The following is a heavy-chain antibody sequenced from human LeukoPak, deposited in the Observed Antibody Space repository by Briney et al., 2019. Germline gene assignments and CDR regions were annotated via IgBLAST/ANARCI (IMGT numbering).Heavy chain of an antibody. CDR3: ARVERYCSSTSCYTSWFDP. J-gene: IGHJ5*02. D-gene: IGHD2-2*02. CDR2: IIPIFGTA. CDR1: GGTFSSYA. Sequence: SVKVSCKASGGTFSSYAISWVRQAPGQGLEWMGGIIPIFGTANYAQKFQGRVTITADESTSIAYMELSSRRSEDTAVYYCARVERYCSSTSCYTSWFDPWGQGTLVTVSS. V-gene: IGHV1-69*13.